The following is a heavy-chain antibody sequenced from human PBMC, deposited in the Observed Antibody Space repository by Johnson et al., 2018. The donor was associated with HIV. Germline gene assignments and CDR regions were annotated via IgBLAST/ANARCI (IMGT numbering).Heavy chain of an antibody. CDR2: ISYDGSNK. Sequence: QVQLVESGGGVVQPGRSLRLSCAASGFTFSSYAMHWVRQAPGKGLEWVAVISYDGSNKYYADSVNGRFTISRDNSQNTLYLQMNSLVADDRAVYYCARGGGAYFVVVPAATGGAFDIWGQGTMVTVSS. CDR3: ARGGGAYFVVVPAATGGAFDI. V-gene: IGHV3-30-3*01. J-gene: IGHJ3*02. CDR1: GFTFSSYA. D-gene: IGHD2-2*01.